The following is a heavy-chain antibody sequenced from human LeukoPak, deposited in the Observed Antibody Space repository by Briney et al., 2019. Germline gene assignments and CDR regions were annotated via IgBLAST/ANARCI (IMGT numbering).Heavy chain of an antibody. Sequence: GGSLRLSCAASGFSFSTYFMLWFRQGPGKGPVSVSRISNDGTNTWYADAVRGRFTVSRDNAKNTLYLQMNSLTVEDTAVYYCARVLDYYGSGSYSKDSYYYYMDVWGKGTTVTVSS. CDR2: ISNDGTNT. V-gene: IGHV3-74*01. D-gene: IGHD3-10*01. J-gene: IGHJ6*03. CDR1: GFSFSTYF. CDR3: ARVLDYYGSGSYSKDSYYYYMDV.